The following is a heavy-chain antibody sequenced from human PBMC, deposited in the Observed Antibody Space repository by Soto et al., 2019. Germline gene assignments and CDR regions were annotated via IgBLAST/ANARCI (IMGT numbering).Heavy chain of an antibody. V-gene: IGHV1-69*04. CDR2: IIPILDIA. J-gene: IGHJ4*02. Sequence: QVQLVQSGAEVREPGSSVKVSCKASADTFSSFPLNWVRQAPGQGLEWMGRIIPILDIANYAQSFQGRVTITADKSTSTSYMELSSLRSEVTAVYFCARDRGPNAGWGQGTLVIVSS. CDR3: ARDRGPNAG. CDR1: ADTFSSFP.